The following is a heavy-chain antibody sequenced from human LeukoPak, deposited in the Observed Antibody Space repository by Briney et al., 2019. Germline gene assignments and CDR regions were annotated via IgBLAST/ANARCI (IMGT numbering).Heavy chain of an antibody. Sequence: SGTLSLTCAVSGGSISSSNWWSWVRPPPGKGLEWIGEIYHSGSTNYNPSLKSRVTISVDKSKNQFSLKLSSVTAADTAVYYCARVYCSGGSCYDSRGWFDPWGQGTLVTVSS. D-gene: IGHD2-15*01. CDR2: IYHSGST. V-gene: IGHV4-4*02. CDR1: GGSISSSNW. J-gene: IGHJ5*02. CDR3: ARVYCSGGSCYDSRGWFDP.